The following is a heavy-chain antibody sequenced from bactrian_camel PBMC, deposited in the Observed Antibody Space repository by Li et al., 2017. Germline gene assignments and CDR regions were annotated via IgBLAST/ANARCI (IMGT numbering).Heavy chain of an antibody. CDR2: LNTATHTT. V-gene: IGHV3S1*01. J-gene: IGHJ4*01. CDR1: GITFSSYW. D-gene: IGHD7*01. Sequence: HVQLVESGGGLVQPGGSLRLSCAASGITFSSYWMYWVRQAPGKGLECISSLNTATHTTYYPNSVKDRFTISTDNAKNTVYLQINSLKPEDTAVYYCAAALDWWLGTYTYWGQGTQVTVS. CDR3: AAALDWWLGTYTY.